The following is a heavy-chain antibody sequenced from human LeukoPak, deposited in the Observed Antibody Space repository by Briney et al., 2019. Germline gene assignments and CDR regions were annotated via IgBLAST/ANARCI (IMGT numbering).Heavy chain of an antibody. CDR3: ARSASGYDA. CDR1: GFPFSGYW. V-gene: IGHV3-74*01. D-gene: IGHD5-12*01. Sequence: GGSLRLSCAASGFPFSGYWMHWVRQAPGKGLVWVSRIDDDGAGTTYADSMKGRFTISRDNAKNTLYLQMNSLRVEDTAVYYCARSASGYDAWGQGTLVTVSS. CDR2: IDDDGAGT. J-gene: IGHJ5*02.